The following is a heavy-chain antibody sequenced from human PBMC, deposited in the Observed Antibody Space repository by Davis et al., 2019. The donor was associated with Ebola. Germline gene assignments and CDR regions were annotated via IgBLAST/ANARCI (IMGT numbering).Heavy chain of an antibody. D-gene: IGHD6-19*01. CDR3: ARLERGSSGRFYRWFDP. V-gene: IGHV4-59*12. CDR2: IYYSGFT. J-gene: IGHJ5*02. CDR1: GGSISGYY. Sequence: PSETLSLTCTVSGGSISGYYWSWTRQPPGKGLEWIAYIYYSGFTNYNPSLKSRVTISVDTSKNQFSLKLSSVTAADTAVYYCARLERGSSGRFYRWFDPWGHGTLVTVSS.